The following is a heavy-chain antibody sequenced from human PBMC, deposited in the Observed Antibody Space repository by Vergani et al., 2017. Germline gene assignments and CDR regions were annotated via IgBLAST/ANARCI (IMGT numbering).Heavy chain of an antibody. D-gene: IGHD6-19*01. CDR2: ISAYNGNT. CDR1: GYTFTSYG. CDR3: AGEMGAGYSSGWYFVSADAFDI. J-gene: IGHJ3*02. Sequence: QVQLVQSGAEVKKPGASVKVSCKASGYTFTSYGISWVRQAPGQGLEWMGWISAYNGNTNYAQKLQGRVTITTDTSTSTAYMELRSLRSDDTAVYYCAGEMGAGYSSGWYFVSADAFDIWGQGIMVTVSS. V-gene: IGHV1-18*01.